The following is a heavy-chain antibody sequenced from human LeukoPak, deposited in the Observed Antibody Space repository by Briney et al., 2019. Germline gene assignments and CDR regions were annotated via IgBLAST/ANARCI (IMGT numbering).Heavy chain of an antibody. CDR2: INPSGGST. CDR3: ARDIDTAMGSLYYYYYYGMDV. D-gene: IGHD5-18*01. V-gene: IGHV1-46*01. CDR1: GYTFTSYY. J-gene: IGHJ6*02. Sequence: ASVKVSCKASGYTFTSYYMHWVRQAPGQGLEWMGIINPSGGSTSYAQKFQGRVTMTRDTSTSTVYMELSSLRSEDTAVYYWARDIDTAMGSLYYYYYYGMDVWGQGTTVTVSS.